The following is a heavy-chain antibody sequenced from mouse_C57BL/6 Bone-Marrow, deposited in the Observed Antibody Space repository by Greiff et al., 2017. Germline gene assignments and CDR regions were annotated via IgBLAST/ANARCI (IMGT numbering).Heavy chain of an antibody. D-gene: IGHD1-1*01. Sequence: QVQLQQPGAELVKPGASVKLSCKASGYTFTSYWMHWVKQRPGQGLEWIGMIHPNSGSTNYNEKFKSKATLTVDKSSSTAYMQLRSLTSEDSAVYYCARFYYGSLRDYWGQGTSVTVSS. CDR3: ARFYYGSLRDY. CDR1: GYTFTSYW. V-gene: IGHV1-64*01. J-gene: IGHJ4*01. CDR2: IHPNSGST.